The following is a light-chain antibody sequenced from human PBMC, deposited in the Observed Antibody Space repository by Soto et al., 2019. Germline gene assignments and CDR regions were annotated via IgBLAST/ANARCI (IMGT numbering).Light chain of an antibody. CDR2: GAS. J-gene: IGKJ4*01. Sequence: EMVMTQSPATLSVSPGERATLSCRASQSVSTNLAWFQQKAGQAPRLLIYGASTRATGIPDRFSGSGSGTDFTLTISGLEPEDFALYYCQQYGVTPPNTFGGGTKVDIK. V-gene: IGKV3D-15*01. CDR1: QSVSTN. CDR3: QQYGVTPPNT.